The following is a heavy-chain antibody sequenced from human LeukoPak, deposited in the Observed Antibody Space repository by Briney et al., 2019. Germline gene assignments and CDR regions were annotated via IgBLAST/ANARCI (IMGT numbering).Heavy chain of an antibody. J-gene: IGHJ3*02. D-gene: IGHD3-22*01. Sequence: PLETLFLTLTVPCGPLSRCRFLRGWVRPPPGKGLGWVGGIYYSGGTYYNPSLMSRVTISVDTSKNQFSLKLSSVTAADTAMYYCARHPPYYDDSSGYYSGNAFDIWGQGTMVTVSS. V-gene: IGHV4-39*01. CDR1: CGPLSRCRFL. CDR3: ARHPPYYDDSSGYYSGNAFDI. CDR2: IYYSGGT.